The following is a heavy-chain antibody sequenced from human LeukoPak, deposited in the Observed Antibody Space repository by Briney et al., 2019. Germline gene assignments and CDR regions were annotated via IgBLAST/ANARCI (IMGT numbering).Heavy chain of an antibody. Sequence: SETLSLTCTVSGGSISSGGYYWSWIRQPPGKGLEWIGEINHSGSTNYNPSLKSRVTISVDTSKNQFSLKLSSVTAADTAVYYCARGRSYDFWSGYFDSYYYYYGMDVWGQGTTVTVSS. CDR1: GGSISSGGYY. J-gene: IGHJ6*02. D-gene: IGHD3-3*01. V-gene: IGHV4-39*07. CDR3: ARGRSYDFWSGYFDSYYYYYGMDV. CDR2: INHSGST.